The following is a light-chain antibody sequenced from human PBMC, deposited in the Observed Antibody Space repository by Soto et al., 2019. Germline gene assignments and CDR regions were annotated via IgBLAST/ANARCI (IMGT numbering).Light chain of an antibody. CDR1: SSNIGGNS. Sequence: QSVLAQPPSVSAAPGQRVTISCSGSSSNIGGNSVSWYQQLPGTAPKLLIYDDDKRPSGIPDRFSGSKSGTSATRGITGFQTGDEADYYCGSWDSSLSAYVLGTGTKVTVL. CDR2: DDD. J-gene: IGLJ1*01. V-gene: IGLV1-51*01. CDR3: GSWDSSLSAYV.